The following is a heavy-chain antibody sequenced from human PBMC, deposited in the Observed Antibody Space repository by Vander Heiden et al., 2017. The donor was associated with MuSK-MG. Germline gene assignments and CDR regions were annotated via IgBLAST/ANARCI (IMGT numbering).Heavy chain of an antibody. D-gene: IGHD3-10*01. CDR3: ARRAYGSGSYYDAFDI. J-gene: IGHJ3*02. CDR1: GYSFTSYW. Sequence: EVQLVQSGAEVKKPGASLKISCQGSGYSFTSYWIGWVRQMPGKGLEWMGIIYPGDSDTRYSPSFQGQVTISADKSISTAYLQWSSLKASDTAMYYCARRAYGSGSYYDAFDIWGQGTMVTVSS. V-gene: IGHV5-51*01. CDR2: IYPGDSDT.